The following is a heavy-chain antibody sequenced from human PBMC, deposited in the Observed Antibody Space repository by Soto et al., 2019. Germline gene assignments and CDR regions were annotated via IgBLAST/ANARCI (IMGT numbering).Heavy chain of an antibody. CDR1: GYTFTSYD. CDR3: ARTSRFLEWLPSYYYGMDV. J-gene: IGHJ6*02. Sequence: QVQLVQSGAEVKKPGASVKVSCKASGYTFTSYDINWVRQATGQGLEWMGWMNPNSGNTGYPQKFHGRVTMTRDTCISTAYMELSSLRSEDTAVYYCARTSRFLEWLPSYYYGMDVWGQGTTVTVSS. D-gene: IGHD3-3*01. V-gene: IGHV1-8*01. CDR2: MNPNSGNT.